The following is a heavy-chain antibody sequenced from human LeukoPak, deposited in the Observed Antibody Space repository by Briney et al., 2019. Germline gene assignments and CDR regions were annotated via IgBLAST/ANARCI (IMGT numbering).Heavy chain of an antibody. D-gene: IGHD2-15*01. V-gene: IGHV4-59*01. CDR2: FDYSGNT. CDR3: ARGMGYCSAGSCYPFDF. J-gene: IGHJ4*02. CDR1: GASISSYY. Sequence: PSETLSLTCTVSGASISSYYWSWIRQPPGKGLEWIGFFDYSGNTNYSPSLKSRVTISVDTSKNQFSLKLTSVTAVDTAVYYCARGMGYCSAGSCYPFDFWGQGTLVTVSS.